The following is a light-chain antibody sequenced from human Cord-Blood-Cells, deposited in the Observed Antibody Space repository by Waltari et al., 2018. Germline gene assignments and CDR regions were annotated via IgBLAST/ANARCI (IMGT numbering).Light chain of an antibody. J-gene: IGKJ2*03. CDR2: GAS. CDR1: QSVSSSY. Sequence: EIVLTQSPGTLSLSPGERATLSCRASQSVSSSYLAWYQQKPGQAPRLLIYGASSRDTGIPDRFSGGGSGTDLTLTISRLEPEDFAVYYCQQYGSSPHSFGQGTKLEIK. V-gene: IGKV3-20*01. CDR3: QQYGSSPHS.